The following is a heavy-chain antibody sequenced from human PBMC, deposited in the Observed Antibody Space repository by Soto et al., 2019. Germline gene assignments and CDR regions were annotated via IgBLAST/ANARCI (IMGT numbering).Heavy chain of an antibody. CDR1: GGTFSSYA. V-gene: IGHV1-69*13. J-gene: IGHJ6*02. Sequence: SVKVSCKASGGTFSSYAISWVRQAPGQGLEWMGGIIPIFGTANYAQKFQGRVTITADESTSTAYMELSSLRSEDTAVYYCARGSIAARPPYYYGMDVWGQGTTVTVSS. CDR3: ARGSIAARPPYYYGMDV. D-gene: IGHD6-6*01. CDR2: IIPIFGTA.